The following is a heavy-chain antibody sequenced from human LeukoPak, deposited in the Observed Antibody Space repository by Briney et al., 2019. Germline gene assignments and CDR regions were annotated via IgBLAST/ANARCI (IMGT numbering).Heavy chain of an antibody. Sequence: ASVKVSCKASGYTFTSYGISWVRQAPGQGLEWMGWISAYNGNTNYAQKLQGRVTMTIDTSTSTAYMELRSLRSDDTAVYYCARSGHRRYYYVSGPDYWGQGTLVTVSS. CDR1: GYTFTSYG. CDR2: ISAYNGNT. CDR3: ARSGHRRYYYVSGPDY. D-gene: IGHD3-10*01. V-gene: IGHV1-18*01. J-gene: IGHJ4*02.